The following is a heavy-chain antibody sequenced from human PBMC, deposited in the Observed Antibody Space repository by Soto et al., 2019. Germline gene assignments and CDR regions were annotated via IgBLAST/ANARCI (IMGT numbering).Heavy chain of an antibody. V-gene: IGHV1-69*13. J-gene: IGHJ4*02. CDR1: GDIFSTYA. CDR2: VIPIFTTP. Sequence: GASVKVSCKASGDIFSTYAISWVRQAPGQGLEWMGGVIPIFTTPNYAQNFQARLTITADESTSTAYMELSSLRSGDTAVYYCARGGHYGSGTYFQNLIFWGQGTQVTVSS. CDR3: ARGGHYGSGTYFQNLIF. D-gene: IGHD3-10*01.